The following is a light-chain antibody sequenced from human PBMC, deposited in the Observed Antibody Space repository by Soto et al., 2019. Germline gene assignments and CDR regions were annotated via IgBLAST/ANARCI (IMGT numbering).Light chain of an antibody. CDR3: QQYYDSPLT. CDR2: WAS. CDR1: QSVLYSSSNRNY. Sequence: DIVMTQSPDSLAVSLGERATINCKSSQSVLYSSSNRNYLAWYQQRPRQPPKLLIYWASTRESGVPDRFSGGGSGTDFTLTISSLQAEDVAVYYCQQYYDSPLTFGGGTKVDIK. V-gene: IGKV4-1*01. J-gene: IGKJ4*01.